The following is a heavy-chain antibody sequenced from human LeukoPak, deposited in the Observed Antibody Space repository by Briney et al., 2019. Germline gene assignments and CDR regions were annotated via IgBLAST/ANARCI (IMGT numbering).Heavy chain of an antibody. V-gene: IGHV3-66*01. CDR2: IYSGGGT. D-gene: IGHD2-21*01. CDR3: VRDGTYGQFDC. CDR1: GFTVSSNY. J-gene: IGHJ4*02. Sequence: GGSLRLSCTASGFTVSSNYMSWVRQAPGKGLEWVSVIYSGGGTYYADSVKGRFTISRDNAKNSLFLQMNSLRAEDTAVYYCVRDGTYGQFDCWGQGTLVTVSS.